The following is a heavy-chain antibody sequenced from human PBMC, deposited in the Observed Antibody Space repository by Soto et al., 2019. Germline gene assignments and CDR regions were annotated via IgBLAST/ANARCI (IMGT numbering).Heavy chain of an antibody. CDR3: ARDRGSAGSWAIMNYFHGTDG. D-gene: IGHD6-13*01. Sequence: GGSLRLSCAASGFTFSSYAMHWVRQAPGKGLEWVAVISYDGSNKYYADSVKGRFTISRDNSKNTLYLQMNSLRAEDTAVYYWARDRGSAGSWAIMNYFHGTDGWGQGTTVTVSS. J-gene: IGHJ6*02. CDR1: GFTFSSYA. CDR2: ISYDGSNK. V-gene: IGHV3-30-3*01.